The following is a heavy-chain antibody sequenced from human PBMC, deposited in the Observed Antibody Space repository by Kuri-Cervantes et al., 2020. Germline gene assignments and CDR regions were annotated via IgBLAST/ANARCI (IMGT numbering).Heavy chain of an antibody. CDR1: GFTFNNYW. D-gene: IGHD6-13*01. CDR2: ISSSSSYI. Sequence: GESLKISCAVSGFTFNNYWMNWVRQAPGKGLEWVSSISSSSSYIYYADSVKGRFTISRDNAKNSLYLQMNSLRAEDTAVYYCARGIAVVAAAGTGYYFDYWGQGTLVTVSS. J-gene: IGHJ4*02. CDR3: ARGIAVVAAAGTGYYFDY. V-gene: IGHV3-21*01.